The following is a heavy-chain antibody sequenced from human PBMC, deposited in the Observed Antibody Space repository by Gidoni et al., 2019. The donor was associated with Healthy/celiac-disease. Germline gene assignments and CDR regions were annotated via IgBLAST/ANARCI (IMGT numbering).Heavy chain of an antibody. D-gene: IGHD2-21*02. CDR3: ARGGGNIVVVTARRGGWYFDL. Sequence: QVQLQQWGAGLLKPSETLSLTCAVYGGSFSGYYWSWIRQPPGKGLEWIGEINHSGSTNYNPSLKSRVTISVDTSKNQFSLKLSSVTAADTAVYYCARGGGNIVVVTARRGGWYFDLWGRGTLVTVSS. CDR1: GGSFSGYY. V-gene: IGHV4-34*01. J-gene: IGHJ2*01. CDR2: INHSGST.